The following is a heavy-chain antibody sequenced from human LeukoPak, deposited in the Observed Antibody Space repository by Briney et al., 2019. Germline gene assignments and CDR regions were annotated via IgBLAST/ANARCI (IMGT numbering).Heavy chain of an antibody. CDR1: GFTFSSYS. D-gene: IGHD3-3*01. CDR3: ARDDFWSGYDMGIFDY. J-gene: IGHJ4*02. CDR2: ISSSSSYI. Sequence: GGSLRLSCAASGFTFSSYSMNWVRQASGKGLEWVSSISSSSSYIYYADSVKGRFTISRDNAKNSLYLQMNSLRAEDTAVYYCARDDFWSGYDMGIFDYWGQGTLVTVSS. V-gene: IGHV3-21*01.